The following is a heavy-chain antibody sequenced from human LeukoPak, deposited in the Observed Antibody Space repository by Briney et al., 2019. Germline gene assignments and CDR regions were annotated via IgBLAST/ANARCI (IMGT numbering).Heavy chain of an antibody. Sequence: GGSLRLSCAASGFTFSTYWMTWVRQAPGKGLAWVANIKEDGSREYYVDSVKGRFTISRDNAKNSLYLQMDSLTAEDTAVYYCARDSPGYGAYVSWGQGTLVSVSS. CDR2: IKEDGSRE. CDR1: GFTFSTYW. D-gene: IGHD5-12*01. V-gene: IGHV3-7*01. CDR3: ARDSPGYGAYVS. J-gene: IGHJ1*01.